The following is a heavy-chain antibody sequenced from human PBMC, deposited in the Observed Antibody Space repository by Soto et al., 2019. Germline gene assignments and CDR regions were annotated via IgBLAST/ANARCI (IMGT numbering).Heavy chain of an antibody. D-gene: IGHD5-18*01. Sequence: PGDSLKISCKGSGYSFTSYWIGWVRQMPGKGLEWMGIIYPGDSDTRYSPSFQGQVTISADKSISTAYLQWGSLKASDTAMYYCARPASGYSYGSAFDYWGQGTMVTVSS. CDR3: ARPASGYSYGSAFDY. CDR1: GYSFTSYW. V-gene: IGHV5-51*01. J-gene: IGHJ4*02. CDR2: IYPGDSDT.